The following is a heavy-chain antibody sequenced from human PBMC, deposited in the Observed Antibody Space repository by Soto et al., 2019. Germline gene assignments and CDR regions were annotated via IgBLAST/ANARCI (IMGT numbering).Heavy chain of an antibody. Sequence: PGGSLRLSCAASGFTVSSNYMSWVRQAPGKGLEWVSVIYSGGSTYYADSVKGRFTISRDNSKNTLYLQMNSLRAEDTAVYYCAGKRYSYGTYYYYGMDVWGQGTTVTVSS. CDR1: GFTVSSNY. CDR2: IYSGGST. D-gene: IGHD5-18*01. J-gene: IGHJ6*02. CDR3: AGKRYSYGTYYYYGMDV. V-gene: IGHV3-53*01.